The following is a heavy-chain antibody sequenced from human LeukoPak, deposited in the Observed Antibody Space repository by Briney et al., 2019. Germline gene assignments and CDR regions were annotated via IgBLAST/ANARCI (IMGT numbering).Heavy chain of an antibody. Sequence: SETLSLTCTVSGGSISSSSYYWGWIRQPPGKGLEWIGSIYYSGSTYYNPSLKSRVTISVDTSKNQFSLKLSSVTAADTAVYYCARGAQGLTYYYGMDVWGQGTTVTVSS. CDR3: ARGAQGLTYYYGMDV. J-gene: IGHJ6*02. V-gene: IGHV4-39*07. CDR2: IYYSGST. D-gene: IGHD6-19*01. CDR1: GGSISSSSYY.